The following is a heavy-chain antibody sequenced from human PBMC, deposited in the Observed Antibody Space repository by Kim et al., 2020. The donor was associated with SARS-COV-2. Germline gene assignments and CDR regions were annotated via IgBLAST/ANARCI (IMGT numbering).Heavy chain of an antibody. CDR2: IAEQSTSM. D-gene: IGHD3-10*01. CDR3: LREASYGFHYFEY. Sequence: GGSLRLSCAASGFTFSDYRMDWVRQAPGKGLEWISFIAEQSTSMQYAGSVRGRFTISRDNCKSSLYLQMNSLRDKDTAVYYCLREASYGFHYFEYWGQGALVTVSS. J-gene: IGHJ4*02. CDR1: GFTFSDYR. V-gene: IGHV3-48*02.